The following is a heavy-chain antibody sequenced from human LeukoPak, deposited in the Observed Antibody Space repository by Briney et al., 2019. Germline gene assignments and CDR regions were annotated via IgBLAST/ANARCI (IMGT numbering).Heavy chain of an antibody. CDR3: ARLAYYDILTGYSNSFDY. CDR2: IIPILGIA. V-gene: IGHV1-69*04. J-gene: IGHJ4*02. CDR1: GGTFSSYA. Sequence: GSSVKVSCKASGGTFSSYAISWVRQAPGQGLEWMGRIIPILGIANYAQKFQGRVTITADKSTSTAYMELSSLRSDDTAVYYCARLAYYDILTGYSNSFDYWGQGTLVTVSS. D-gene: IGHD3-9*01.